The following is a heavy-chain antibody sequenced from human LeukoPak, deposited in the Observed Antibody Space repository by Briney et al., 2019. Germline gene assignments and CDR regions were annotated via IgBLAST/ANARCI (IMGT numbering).Heavy chain of an antibody. V-gene: IGHV3-23*01. CDR2: ISGSGGST. CDR1: GFTFSSYA. CDR3: AKAHTIFGVVISYYYYGMDV. J-gene: IGHJ6*02. Sequence: PGGSLRLSCAASGFTFSSYAMSWVRQAPGKGLEWVSAISGSGGSTYYADSVKGRFTISRDNSKNTLYLQMNSLRAEDTAVHYCAKAHTIFGVVISYYYYGMDVWGQGTTVTVSS. D-gene: IGHD3-3*01.